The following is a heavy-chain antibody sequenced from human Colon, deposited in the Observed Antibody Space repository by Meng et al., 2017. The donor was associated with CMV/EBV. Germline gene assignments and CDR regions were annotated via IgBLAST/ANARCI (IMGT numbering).Heavy chain of an antibody. Sequence: GESLKISCAASGMTLSSYWMTWVRQAPGKGLEWVTNIKQDGSETSYVDSVKGRFTISRDNAKNSLYLQMNSLRAEDTAVYYCARGQLWLDSWGQGTLVTVSS. V-gene: IGHV3-7*04. CDR2: IKQDGSET. J-gene: IGHJ5*01. CDR3: ARGQLWLDS. CDR1: GMTLSSYW. D-gene: IGHD3-10*01.